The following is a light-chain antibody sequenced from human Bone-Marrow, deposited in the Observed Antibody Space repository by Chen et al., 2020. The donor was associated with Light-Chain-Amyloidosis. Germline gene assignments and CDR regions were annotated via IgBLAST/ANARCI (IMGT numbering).Light chain of an antibody. Sequence: YELTLPPSVSVSPGPTARITCSGDDLPTKYAYWYQQKPGPAPVLVIHRDTERPSGISERFSGSSSGTTATLTISGVQAEDEADYHCQSADSSGTYEVIFGGGTKLTVL. CDR3: QSADSSGTYEVI. J-gene: IGLJ2*01. CDR1: DLPTKY. CDR2: RDT. V-gene: IGLV3-25*03.